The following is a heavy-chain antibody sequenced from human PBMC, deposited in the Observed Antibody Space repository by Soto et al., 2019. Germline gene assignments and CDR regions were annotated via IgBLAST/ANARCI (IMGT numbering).Heavy chain of an antibody. V-gene: IGHV3-21*01. CDR1: GFTFSSYS. CDR2: ISSSSYI. J-gene: IGHJ3*02. Sequence: GGSLRLSCAASGFTFSSYSMNWVRQAPGKGLEWVSSISSSSYIYYADSVKGRFTISRDNAKNSLYLQMNSLRAEDTAVYYCARDPRRGATTGGYAFDIWGQGTMVTVSS. CDR3: ARDPRRGATTGGYAFDI. D-gene: IGHD1-26*01.